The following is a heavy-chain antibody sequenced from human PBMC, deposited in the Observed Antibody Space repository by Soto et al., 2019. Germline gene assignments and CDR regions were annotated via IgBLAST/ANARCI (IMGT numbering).Heavy chain of an antibody. J-gene: IGHJ1*01. Sequence: EVQLLESGGGLVQPGGSLRLSCAASGFTFSSYAMRWVRQAPGKGLEWVSTLSSSGGTTYYADSVKGRFTISRDNSNNTLYLQMNSLRAEDTAVYYCIKGDFRHWGQGTLVTVSS. CDR2: LSSSGGTT. CDR3: IKGDFRH. CDR1: GFTFSSYA. V-gene: IGHV3-23*01.